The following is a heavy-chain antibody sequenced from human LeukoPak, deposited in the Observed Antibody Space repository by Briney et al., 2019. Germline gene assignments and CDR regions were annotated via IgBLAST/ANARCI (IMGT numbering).Heavy chain of an antibody. CDR2: ISSSSSTK. Sequence: GGSLRLSCAATGFTFSGHSMGWVRQAPGKGLEWVSYISSSSSTKYHADSVKGRFTISRDNDKNSLYLQMNSLRAEDTAVYYCARDLKDGWYYFAYWSQGTLVTVSS. CDR3: ARDLKDGWYYFAY. V-gene: IGHV3-48*01. J-gene: IGHJ4*02. D-gene: IGHD5-24*01. CDR1: GFTFSGHS.